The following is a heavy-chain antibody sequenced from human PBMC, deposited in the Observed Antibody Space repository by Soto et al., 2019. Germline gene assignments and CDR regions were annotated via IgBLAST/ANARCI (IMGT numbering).Heavy chain of an antibody. CDR3: ARGILTGYYRYFDY. CDR2: IIPIFGTA. V-gene: IGHV1-69*13. Sequence: GASVKVSCKASGGTFSSYAISWVRQAPGQGLEWMGGIIPIFGTANYAQKFQGRVTITADESTSTAYMELSSLRSEDTAVYYCARGILTGYYRYFDYWGQGTLVTVSS. CDR1: GGTFSSYA. D-gene: IGHD3-9*01. J-gene: IGHJ4*02.